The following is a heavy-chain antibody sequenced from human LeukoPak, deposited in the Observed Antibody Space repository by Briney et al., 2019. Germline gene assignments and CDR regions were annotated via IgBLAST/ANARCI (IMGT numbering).Heavy chain of an antibody. CDR1: GGSISSSSYY. V-gene: IGHV4-39*07. J-gene: IGHJ5*02. CDR2: IYYSGST. CDR3: ARCRGYSYGLGLGNWFDP. D-gene: IGHD5-18*01. Sequence: SETLSLTCTVSGGSISSSSYYWGWIRQPPGKGLEWIGSIYYSGSTYYNPSLKSRVTISVDTSKNQFSLKLSSVTAADTAVYYCARCRGYSYGLGLGNWFDPWGQGTLVTVSS.